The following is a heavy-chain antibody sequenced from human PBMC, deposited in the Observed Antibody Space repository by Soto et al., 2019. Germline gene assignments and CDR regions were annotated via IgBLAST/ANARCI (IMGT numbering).Heavy chain of an antibody. CDR3: ASQRAPTMSNY. Sequence: SETLSLTCTVSGGSISSSDYPLGWIRQPPGRGLEWIGSIYYSGSTYYNPSLKSRITISQDMSRNQVSLKLRSVTASDTAVYFCASQRAPTMSNYRGQAIL. V-gene: IGHV4-39*01. CDR1: GGSISSSDYP. J-gene: IGHJ4*02. CDR2: IYYSGST. D-gene: IGHD2-2*01.